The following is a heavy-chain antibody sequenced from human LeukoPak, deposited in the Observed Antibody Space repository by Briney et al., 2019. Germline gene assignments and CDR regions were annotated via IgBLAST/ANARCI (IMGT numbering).Heavy chain of an antibody. CDR1: GFTFSTFG. CDR3: AKVLPSSSSPDP. D-gene: IGHD6-6*01. Sequence: GGSLRLSCAASGFTFSTFGMTWVRQAPGKGLEWVSGISVSGGNTYYADSVKGRFSISRDNSKNTMYLQMNSLRAEDTAVYYCAKVLPSSSSPDPWAQGTLVTVSS. CDR2: ISVSGGNT. J-gene: IGHJ5*02. V-gene: IGHV3-23*01.